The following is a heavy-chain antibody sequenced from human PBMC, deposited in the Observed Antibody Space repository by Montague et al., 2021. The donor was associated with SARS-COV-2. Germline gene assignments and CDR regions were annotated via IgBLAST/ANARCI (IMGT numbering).Heavy chain of an antibody. Sequence: SETLSLTCVVSGDSISTDNWWTWVRLPPGKGLEWIGEIYHSGSTNYNPSLKSRVTISVDKSQNQFSLKLSSVTAADTAVYYCARGSGCSGGSCYSEWDPYYYYGMDVWGQGTTVTVSS. J-gene: IGHJ6*02. CDR1: GDSISTDNW. CDR3: ARGSGCSGGSCYSEWDPYYYYGMDV. CDR2: IYHSGST. V-gene: IGHV4-4*02. D-gene: IGHD2-15*01.